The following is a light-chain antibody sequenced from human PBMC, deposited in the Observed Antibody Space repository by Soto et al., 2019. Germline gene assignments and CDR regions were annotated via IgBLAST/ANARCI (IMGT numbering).Light chain of an antibody. CDR1: QSISRY. Sequence: DIQMTQSPSSLSASVGDRVTITCRASQSISRYLNWYQQIPGKAPKLLIYAAASLLSGVPSRFSGSGSGTDFTLTIISLPPEDFATYYCHQTDSTPVTFGGGTKVEI. V-gene: IGKV1-39*01. J-gene: IGKJ4*01. CDR3: HQTDSTPVT. CDR2: AAA.